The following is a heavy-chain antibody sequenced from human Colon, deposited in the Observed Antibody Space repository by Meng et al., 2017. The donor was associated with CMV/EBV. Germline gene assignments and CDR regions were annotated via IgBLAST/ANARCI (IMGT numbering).Heavy chain of an antibody. J-gene: IGHJ6*02. CDR2: INPNSGGT. CDR3: ARGGKASKASSSSMTAQLSGYYGMDV. Sequence: ASVKVSCKASGYTFTGYYMHWVRQAPGQGLEWMGWINPNSGGTNYAQKFQGRVTMTRDTSISTAYMELSRLRSEDTAVYYCARGGKASKASSSSMTAQLSGYYGMDVWGQGTTVTVSS. D-gene: IGHD6-6*01. V-gene: IGHV1-2*02. CDR1: GYTFTGYY.